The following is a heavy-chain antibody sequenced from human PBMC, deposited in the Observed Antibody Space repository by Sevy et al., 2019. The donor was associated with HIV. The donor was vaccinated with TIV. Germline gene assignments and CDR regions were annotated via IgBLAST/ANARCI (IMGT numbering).Heavy chain of an antibody. D-gene: IGHD3-22*01. CDR1: GFTFSKYG. Sequence: GGSLRLSCAASGFTFSKYGMHWVRQAPGKGLEWVALIWYDGSNKYYADSVKGRFTISRDNSKNTLYLQMNSLRAEDTAVDYCVRGADYYDSSGANWDYWGQGTLVTVSS. CDR3: VRGADYYDSSGANWDY. J-gene: IGHJ4*02. V-gene: IGHV3-33*01. CDR2: IWYDGSNK.